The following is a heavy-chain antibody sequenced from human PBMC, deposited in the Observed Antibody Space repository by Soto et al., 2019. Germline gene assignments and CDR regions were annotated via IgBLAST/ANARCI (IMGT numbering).Heavy chain of an antibody. CDR2: INHSGST. V-gene: IGHV4-34*01. CDR3: ARGGWLRLPEY. D-gene: IGHD5-12*01. Sequence: QVQLQQWGAGLLKPSETLSLTCAVYGGSFSGYYWSWNRQPPGKGLEWIGEINHSGSTNYNPSLKSRVTISVDTSKNQFSLKLSSVTAADTAVYYCARGGWLRLPEYWGQGTLVTVSS. J-gene: IGHJ4*02. CDR1: GGSFSGYY.